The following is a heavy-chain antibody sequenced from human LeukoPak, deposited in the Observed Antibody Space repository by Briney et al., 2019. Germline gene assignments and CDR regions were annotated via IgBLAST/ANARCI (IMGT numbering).Heavy chain of an antibody. J-gene: IGHJ4*02. D-gene: IGHD7-27*01. CDR2: INPNSGGT. V-gene: IGHV1-2*02. Sequence: ASVKVPCKASGYTFTDYYIHWVRQAPGQGLEWMGWINPNSGGTNYAQKFQGRVTMTRDTSITTAYMELSGLRSDDTAVFYCARVSSNWDTYFHYWGQGSLVTVSS. CDR1: GYTFTDYY. CDR3: ARVSSNWDTYFHY.